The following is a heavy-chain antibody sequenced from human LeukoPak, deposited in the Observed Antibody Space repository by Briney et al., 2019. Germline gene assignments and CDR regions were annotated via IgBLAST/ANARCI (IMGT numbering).Heavy chain of an antibody. CDR2: IYPGDSDT. Sequence: GESLKISCKGSGYSFTSYWIGWVRQMPGKGLEWMGIIYPGDSDTRYSPSFQGQVTNSADKSISTAYLQWSSLKASDTAMYYCAIRHAADCSGGSCYSTYYYYGMDVWGQGTTVTVSS. V-gene: IGHV5-51*01. J-gene: IGHJ6*02. D-gene: IGHD2-15*01. CDR3: AIRHAADCSGGSCYSTYYYYGMDV. CDR1: GYSFTSYW.